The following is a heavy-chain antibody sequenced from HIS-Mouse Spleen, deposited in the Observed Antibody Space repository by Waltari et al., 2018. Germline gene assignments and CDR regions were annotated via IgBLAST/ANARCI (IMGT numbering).Heavy chain of an antibody. V-gene: IGHV4-38-2*02. Sequence: QVQLQESGPGLVKPSETLSLTCTVSGYSISSGYYWGWIRQATGKGLEWIGMIYQSGSTYYHPSIKSRVTISVDTSKNQFSLKLGSVTAADTAVYYCARDGVGATGAFDIWGQGTMVTVSS. CDR2: IYQSGST. CDR3: ARDGVGATGAFDI. CDR1: GYSISSGYY. J-gene: IGHJ3*02. D-gene: IGHD1-26*01.